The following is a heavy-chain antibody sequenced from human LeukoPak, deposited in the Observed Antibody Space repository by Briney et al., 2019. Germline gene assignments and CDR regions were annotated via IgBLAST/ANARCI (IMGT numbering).Heavy chain of an antibody. D-gene: IGHD2-2*01. J-gene: IGHJ4*02. CDR3: AKETPMWYRLPN. CDR2: IRYDGSNK. V-gene: IGHV3-30*02. Sequence: PGGSLRLSCAASGFTFSSHGMHWVRQAPGKGLEWVAFIRYDGSNKYYADSVKGRFTISRDNSKNTLYLQMNSLRAEDTAVYYCAKETPMWYRLPNWGQGTLVTVSS. CDR1: GFTFSSHG.